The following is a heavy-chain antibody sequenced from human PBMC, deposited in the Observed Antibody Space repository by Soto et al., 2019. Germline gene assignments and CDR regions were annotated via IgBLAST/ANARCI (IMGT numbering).Heavy chain of an antibody. CDR2: INAGNGNT. V-gene: IGHV1-3*01. D-gene: IGHD1-26*01. CDR3: ARGLTELLWGGAFDI. CDR1: GYTFTSYA. J-gene: IGHJ3*02. Sequence: QVQLVQSGAEVKKPGASVKVSCKASGYTFTSYAMHWVRQAPGQRLEWMGWINAGNGNTKYSQKFQGRVTITRDTSASTAYMELSSLRSEDTAVYYCARGLTELLWGGAFDIWGQGTMVTVSS.